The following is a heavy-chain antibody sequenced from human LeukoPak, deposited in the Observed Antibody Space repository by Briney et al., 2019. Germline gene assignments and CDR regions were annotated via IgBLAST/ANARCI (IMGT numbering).Heavy chain of an antibody. V-gene: IGHV4-34*01. D-gene: IGHD3/OR15-3a*01. CDR1: GGSFSGYY. CDR3: ARYGLGAHAFDI. CDR2: INHSGSP. Sequence: PSETLSLTCAVYGGSFSGYYWSWIRQPPGKGLEWIGEINHSGSPNYNPSLKSRVTISIDTSKNQFSLKLSPVTAADTAVYYCARYGLGAHAFDIWGQGTMVTVSS. J-gene: IGHJ3*02.